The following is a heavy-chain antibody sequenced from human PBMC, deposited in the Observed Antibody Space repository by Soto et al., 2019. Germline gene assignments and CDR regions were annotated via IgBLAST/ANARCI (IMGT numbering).Heavy chain of an antibody. Sequence: GGSLRLSCAASGFTFSSYAMSWVRQAPGKGLEWVSAVSGSGGSTYYADSVKGRFTISRDNSKDTLYLQMNNLRAEDTAVYYCAKPPDYNWNDYWGQGTLVTVSS. CDR2: VSGSGGST. CDR3: AKPPDYNWNDY. V-gene: IGHV3-23*01. D-gene: IGHD1-20*01. J-gene: IGHJ4*02. CDR1: GFTFSSYA.